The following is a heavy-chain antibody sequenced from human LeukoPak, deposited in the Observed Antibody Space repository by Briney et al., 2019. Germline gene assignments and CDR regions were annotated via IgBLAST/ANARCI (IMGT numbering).Heavy chain of an antibody. Sequence: GGSLRLSCAASEFTFSYYSMNWVRQAPGKGLEWVSSISSSSSYIYYADSVKGRFTISRDNSKNTLYLQMNSLRAEDTAVYYCASAQLSIAAAGSFDYWGQGTLVTVSS. CDR2: ISSSSSYI. J-gene: IGHJ4*02. D-gene: IGHD6-13*01. CDR3: ASAQLSIAAAGSFDY. CDR1: EFTFSYYS. V-gene: IGHV3-21*04.